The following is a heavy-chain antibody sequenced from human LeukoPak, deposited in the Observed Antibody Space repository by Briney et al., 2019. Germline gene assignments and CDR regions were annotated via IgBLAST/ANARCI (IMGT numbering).Heavy chain of an antibody. CDR2: IYYSGST. J-gene: IGHJ6*02. V-gene: IGHV4-39*01. CDR3: ARHESYYYGMDV. CDR1: GGSISSSSYY. Sequence: SETLSLTCTVSGGSISSSSYYWGWIRQPPGKGLEWIGSIYYSGSTYYNPSLKSRVTISVDTSKNQFSLKLSSVTAADTAVYYCARHESYYYGMDVWGQGTTVTVSS.